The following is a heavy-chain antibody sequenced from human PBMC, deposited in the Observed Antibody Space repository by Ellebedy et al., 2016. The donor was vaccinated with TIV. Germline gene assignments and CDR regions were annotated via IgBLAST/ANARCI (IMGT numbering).Heavy chain of an antibody. CDR2: IYYSGST. CDR1: GGSIGSYY. CDR3: ARVEMSDGGDYYFDY. J-gene: IGHJ4*02. D-gene: IGHD3-16*01. Sequence: SETLSLXXTVSGGSIGSYYWSWIRQHPGKGLEWIGYIYYSGSTYYNPSLKSRVTISVDTSKNQFSLKLSSVTAADTAVYYCARVEMSDGGDYYFDYWGQGTLVTVSS. V-gene: IGHV4-59*06.